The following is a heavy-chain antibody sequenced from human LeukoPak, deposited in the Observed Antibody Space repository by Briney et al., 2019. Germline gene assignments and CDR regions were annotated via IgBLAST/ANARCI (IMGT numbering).Heavy chain of an antibody. Sequence: PGGSLTLSCAASGFTFSDYYMSWIRPAPGKGLEWVSYISSSGSTIYYADSVKGRFTISRDNAKNSLYLQMNSLRAEDTAVYYCAREGDGYNSPPLDYWGQGTLVTVSS. V-gene: IGHV3-11*01. J-gene: IGHJ4*02. CDR3: AREGDGYNSPPLDY. CDR1: GFTFSDYY. CDR2: ISSSGSTI. D-gene: IGHD5-24*01.